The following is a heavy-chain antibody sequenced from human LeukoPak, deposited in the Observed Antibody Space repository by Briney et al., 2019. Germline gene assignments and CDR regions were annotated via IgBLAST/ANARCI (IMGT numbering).Heavy chain of an antibody. CDR2: INPNSGGT. D-gene: IGHD6-19*01. V-gene: IGHV1-2*02. CDR3: ARDHEYSSGCGSD. CDR1: GYTLTGYY. J-gene: IGHJ4*02. Sequence: ASVKVSCKASGYTLTGYYMHWVRQAPGQGLEWMGWINPNSGGTNYAQKFQGRVTMTRDTSSSTAYMELRRLRSDDTAVYYCARDHEYSSGCGSDWGQGTLVTVSS.